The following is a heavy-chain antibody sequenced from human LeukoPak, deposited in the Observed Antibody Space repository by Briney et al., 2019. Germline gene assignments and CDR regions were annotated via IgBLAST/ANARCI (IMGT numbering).Heavy chain of an antibody. Sequence: NPSQTLSLTCAVSGGSISSGGYYWSWIRQPPGKGLECIGEINHSGSTNYNPSLKSRVTISVDTSKNQFSLKLSSVTAADTAVYYCARGSGRSIAVARDWYFDLWGRGTLVTVSS. CDR2: INHSGST. CDR1: GGSISSGGYY. J-gene: IGHJ2*01. D-gene: IGHD6-19*01. CDR3: ARGSGRSIAVARDWYFDL. V-gene: IGHV4-30-2*01.